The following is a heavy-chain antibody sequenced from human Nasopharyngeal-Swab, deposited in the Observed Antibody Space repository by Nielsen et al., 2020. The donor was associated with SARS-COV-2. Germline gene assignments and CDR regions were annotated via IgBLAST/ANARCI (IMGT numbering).Heavy chain of an antibody. Sequence: SETLSLTCTVSGGSISSGGYYWSWIRQHPGKGPEWPGYIYYSGSTYYNPSLKSRVTISVDTSKNQFSLKLSSVTAADTAVYYCARARITMIVVVDAFDIWGQGTMVTVSS. V-gene: IGHV4-31*03. J-gene: IGHJ3*02. CDR3: ARARITMIVVVDAFDI. CDR1: GGSISSGGYY. D-gene: IGHD3-22*01. CDR2: IYYSGST.